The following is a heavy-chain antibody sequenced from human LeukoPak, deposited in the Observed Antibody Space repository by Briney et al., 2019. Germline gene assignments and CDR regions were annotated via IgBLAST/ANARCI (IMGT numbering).Heavy chain of an antibody. CDR1: GGSFSGYY. D-gene: IGHD1-14*01. CDR2: INHSGST. J-gene: IGHJ5*02. V-gene: IGHV4-34*01. Sequence: PSETLSLTCAVYGGSFSGYYWSWIRQPPGKGLEWIGEINHSGSTNYNPSLTSRVTISVDTSKNQFSLKLSSVTAADTAVYYCARNPGGWFDPWGQGTLVTVSS. CDR3: ARNPGGWFDP.